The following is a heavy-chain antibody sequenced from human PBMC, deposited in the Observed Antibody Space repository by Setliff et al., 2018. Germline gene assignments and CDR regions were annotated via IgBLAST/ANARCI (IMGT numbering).Heavy chain of an antibody. CDR3: TRASTVTHYFDY. V-gene: IGHV3-49*04. D-gene: IGHD4-17*01. CDR2: IRSKAYGGTT. CDR1: GFTFGDYA. Sequence: GESLKISCTASGFTFGDYAMSWVRQAPGKGLEWVGFIRSKAYGGTTEYAASVKGRFTISRDDSKSIAYLQMNSLKTEDTAVYYCTRASTVTHYFDYWGQGTLVTVSS. J-gene: IGHJ4*02.